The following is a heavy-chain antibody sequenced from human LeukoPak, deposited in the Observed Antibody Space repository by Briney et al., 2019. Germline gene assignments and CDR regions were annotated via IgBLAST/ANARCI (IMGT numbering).Heavy chain of an antibody. D-gene: IGHD4-11*01. V-gene: IGHV4-59*11. CDR3: ARVWSDYSFDY. J-gene: IGHJ4*02. CDR1: GVSLSTHH. Sequence: SETLFLTCVVSGVSLSTHHWSWIRQSPGRGLEWIGYISDSGSTNYNPSLKSRVTISVDTSKNQFSLKLSSVTAADTAVYYCARVWSDYSFDYWGQGTLVTVSS. CDR2: ISDSGST.